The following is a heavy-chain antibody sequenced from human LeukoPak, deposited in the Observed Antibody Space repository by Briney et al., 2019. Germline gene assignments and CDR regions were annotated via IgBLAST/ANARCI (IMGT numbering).Heavy chain of an antibody. CDR3: ARDDSSGWYGEGSFDY. CDR2: INHSGST. Sequence: SETLSLTCAVYGGSFSGYYWSWIRQPPGKGLEWIGEINHSGSTNYNPPLKSRVTISVDTSKNQFSLKLSSVTAADTAVYYCARDDSSGWYGEGSFDYWGQGTLVTVSS. D-gene: IGHD6-19*01. V-gene: IGHV4-34*01. CDR1: GGSFSGYY. J-gene: IGHJ4*02.